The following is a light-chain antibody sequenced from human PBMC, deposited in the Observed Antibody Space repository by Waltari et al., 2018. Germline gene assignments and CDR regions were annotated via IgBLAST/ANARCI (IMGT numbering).Light chain of an antibody. CDR3: QSYDRTNVI. J-gene: IGLJ2*01. CDR1: SGSIAGYY. CDR2: EDT. Sequence: NFMLTQPPSVSESPGKTVTISCTRSSGSIAGYYVQWFQLRPGSSPTTLIYEDTQRPSGVPDRFSGSIDSSSNSASLTISGLKTEDEADYYCQSYDRTNVIFGGGTKLTVL. V-gene: IGLV6-57*01.